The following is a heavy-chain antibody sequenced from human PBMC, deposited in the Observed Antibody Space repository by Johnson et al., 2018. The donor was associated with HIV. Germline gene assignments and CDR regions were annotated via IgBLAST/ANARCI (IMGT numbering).Heavy chain of an antibody. CDR1: GFTFSSSG. J-gene: IGHJ3*02. CDR2: IWYDGSNK. V-gene: IGHV3-33*03. D-gene: IGHD6-19*01. CDR3: AKDLSSGWYHAFDI. Sequence: QVPLVESGGGVVQPGRSLRLSCAASGFTFSSSGMHWVRQAPGTGLEWVAVIWYDGSNKYYADSVKGRFTISRDNSKNTLYLQMNSLRAEDTAVYYCAKDLSSGWYHAFDIWGQGTMVTVSS.